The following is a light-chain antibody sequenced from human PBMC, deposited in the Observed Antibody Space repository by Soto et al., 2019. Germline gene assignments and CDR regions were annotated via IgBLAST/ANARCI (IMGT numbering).Light chain of an antibody. CDR1: SSDVGGYNY. J-gene: IGLJ2*01. CDR2: DVI. Sequence: QSALTQPASVSGSPGQSFTISCTGTSSDVGGYNYVSWYQQHPGKAPKLMIYDVIHRPSGISNRFSGSKSGNTASLTISGRQAEDEADYYCSSYTGSSTVIFGGGTKVTVL. V-gene: IGLV2-14*01. CDR3: SSYTGSSTVI.